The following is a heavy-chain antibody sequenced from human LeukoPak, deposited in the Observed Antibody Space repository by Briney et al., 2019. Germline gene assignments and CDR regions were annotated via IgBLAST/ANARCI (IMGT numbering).Heavy chain of an antibody. V-gene: IGHV1-24*01. Sequence: ASVNLSFKVSGYTLTELSIHWVRQAPGTGLEWMGGFDPEDGKTIYAQKFQGRVTMTEDTSTDTAYMELSSLRSEDTAVYYCAKHGSGSSFYAFDIWGQGTMVTVSS. CDR1: GYTLTELS. D-gene: IGHD3-10*01. CDR3: AKHGSGSSFYAFDI. CDR2: FDPEDGKT. J-gene: IGHJ3*02.